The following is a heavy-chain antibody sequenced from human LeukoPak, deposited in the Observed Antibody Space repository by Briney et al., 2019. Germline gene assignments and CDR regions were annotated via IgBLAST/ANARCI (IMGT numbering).Heavy chain of an antibody. Sequence: GASVKVSCKASGYTFTSYGISWVRQAPGQGLEWMGMITGYNGNTHYIRKFQGRVSMTRDTATNTAYMELWSLSSDDTAVYYCARDSTRSYYMDVWGQGTTVTVSS. J-gene: IGHJ6*03. V-gene: IGHV1-18*01. CDR1: GYTFTSYG. CDR3: ARDSTRSYYMDV. D-gene: IGHD4-17*01. CDR2: ITGYNGNT.